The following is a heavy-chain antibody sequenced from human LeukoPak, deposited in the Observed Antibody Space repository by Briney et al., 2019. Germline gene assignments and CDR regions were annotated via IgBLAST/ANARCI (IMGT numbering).Heavy chain of an antibody. V-gene: IGHV3-74*01. CDR2: INSDGSST. CDR1: GFTFSGYW. CDR3: ARLDTAMVTYPFDI. J-gene: IGHJ3*02. Sequence: GGSLRLSCAASGFTFSGYWMHWVRQAPGKWLVLVSRINSDGSSTNYADSVKGRFTISRHNAKNTMYLQMNSLRAEDTVVYYCARLDTAMVTYPFDIWGQGTMVTVSS. D-gene: IGHD5-18*01.